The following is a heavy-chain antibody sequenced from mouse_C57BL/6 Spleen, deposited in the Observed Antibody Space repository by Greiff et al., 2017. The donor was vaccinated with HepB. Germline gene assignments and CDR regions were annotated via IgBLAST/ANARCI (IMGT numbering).Heavy chain of an antibody. J-gene: IGHJ1*03. CDR1: GFNIKDDY. CDR2: IDPENGDT. D-gene: IGHD2-2*01. V-gene: IGHV14-4*01. CDR3: TKGGYDDY. Sequence: VQLQQSGAELVRPGASVKLSCTASGFNIKDDYMHWVKQRPEQGLEWIGWIDPENGDTEYASKFQGKATITADTSSNTAYLQLSRLTSEDTAVYYCTKGGYDDYWGKGTTVTVSS.